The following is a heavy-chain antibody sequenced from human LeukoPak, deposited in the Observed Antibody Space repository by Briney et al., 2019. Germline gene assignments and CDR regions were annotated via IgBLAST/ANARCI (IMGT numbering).Heavy chain of an antibody. D-gene: IGHD6-19*01. Sequence: GGSLRLSCAASGFTFSASWMTWVRQAPGKGLEWVAKVKEDGSDKYYVDSVKGRFTISRDNAKNSLYLQMNSLRAEDTAVYYCAKAKIGYSSGWDNWGQGTLVTVSS. CDR2: VKEDGSDK. CDR1: GFTFSASW. J-gene: IGHJ4*02. V-gene: IGHV3-7*01. CDR3: AKAKIGYSSGWDN.